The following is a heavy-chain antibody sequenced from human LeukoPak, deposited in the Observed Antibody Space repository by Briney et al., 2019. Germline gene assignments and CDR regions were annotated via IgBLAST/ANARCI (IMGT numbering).Heavy chain of an antibody. CDR1: GGAFSGYH. CDR2: VNHRGTT. J-gene: IGHJ4*02. V-gene: IGHV4-34*01. CDR3: ARDPTSEISVPHYFDD. Sequence: PSETLSLTCAVYGGAFSGYHWNWIRQAPGKGLEWIGEVNHRGTTNYNPSLKSQVIISADTSKNQFSLKLDSVTAADTAIYYCARDPTSEISVPHYFDDWGQGTLVTVSS. D-gene: IGHD5/OR15-5a*01.